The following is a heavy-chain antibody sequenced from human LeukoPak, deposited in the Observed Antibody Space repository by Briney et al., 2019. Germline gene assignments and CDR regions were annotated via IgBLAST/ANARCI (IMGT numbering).Heavy chain of an antibody. CDR3: AREPAFHSGYDYGLDY. V-gene: IGHV3-30*04. CDR2: ISYDGSNE. CDR1: GFTFSSYV. D-gene: IGHD5-12*01. J-gene: IGHJ4*02. Sequence: GGSLRLSCAASGFTFSSYVMHWVRQAPGKGLEWVAIISYDGSNEYYADSVKGRFTISRDNSKNTLYLQMNSLRAADTAVYYCAREPAFHSGYDYGLDYWGQGTLVTVSS.